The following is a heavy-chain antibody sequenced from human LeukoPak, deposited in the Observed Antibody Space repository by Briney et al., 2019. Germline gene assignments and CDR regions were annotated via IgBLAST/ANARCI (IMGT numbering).Heavy chain of an antibody. CDR1: GFTFSGDW. V-gene: IGHV3-74*01. CDR3: ARVYYYDSSPDY. J-gene: IGHJ4*02. CDR2: INSDGSST. Sequence: GVSLRLSCAASGFTFSGDWMHWVRQAPGKGLVWVSRINSDGSSTSYADSVKGRFTISRDNAKNTLYLQMNSLRAEDTAVYYCARVYYYDSSPDYWGQGTLVTVSS. D-gene: IGHD3-22*01.